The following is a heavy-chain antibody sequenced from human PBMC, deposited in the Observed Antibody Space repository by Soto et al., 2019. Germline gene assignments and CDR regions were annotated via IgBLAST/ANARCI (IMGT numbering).Heavy chain of an antibody. D-gene: IGHD3-3*02. Sequence: TSETLSRTCAVSCYSITNGYYWGWIRHPPWKGLEWIGSIYQSGNTYYNPSLKSRVTLSIDTYKKQFSLKLRSVTAADKAMYYCARVKLAGRGSFHEWGQGTLVTVS. CDR2: IYQSGNT. J-gene: IGHJ4*02. CDR1: CYSITNGYY. CDR3: ARVKLAGRGSFHE. V-gene: IGHV4-38-2*01.